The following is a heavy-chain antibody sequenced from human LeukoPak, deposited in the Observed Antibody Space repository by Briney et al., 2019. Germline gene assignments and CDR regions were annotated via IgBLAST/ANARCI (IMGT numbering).Heavy chain of an antibody. J-gene: IGHJ4*02. CDR3: ARHHYASGTHTPYYFDF. Sequence: SQTLSLTCTVSGGSISSGSYYWSWIRQPPGTGLEWIGYIYYSGSTNYNPSLKSRVTMSVDTSKSQFSLNLSSVTAADTALYYCARHHYASGTHTPYYFDFWGQGTLVTVSS. CDR2: IYYSGST. V-gene: IGHV4-61*01. CDR1: GGSISSGSYY. D-gene: IGHD3-10*01.